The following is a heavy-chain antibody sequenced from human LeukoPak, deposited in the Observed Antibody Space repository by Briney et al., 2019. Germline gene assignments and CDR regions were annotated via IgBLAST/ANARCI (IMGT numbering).Heavy chain of an antibody. V-gene: IGHV3-30*04. Sequence: GRSLRLSCAASGFTFSSYAMHWVRQAPGKGLEWVAVIPYDGSNKYYADSVEGRFTISRDNSKNTLYLQMNSLRAEDTAVYYCAELLWFGDPFDYWGQGTLVTVSS. CDR2: IPYDGSNK. J-gene: IGHJ4*02. CDR1: GFTFSSYA. D-gene: IGHD3-10*01. CDR3: AELLWFGDPFDY.